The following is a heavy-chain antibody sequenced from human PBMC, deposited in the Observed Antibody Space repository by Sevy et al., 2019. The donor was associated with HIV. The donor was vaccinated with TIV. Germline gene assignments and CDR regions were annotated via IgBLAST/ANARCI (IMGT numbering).Heavy chain of an antibody. Sequence: GGSLRLSCAASGFTFSSYDMHWVRQATGKGLEWVSAIGTAGDTYYPGSVKGRFTISREKAKNPLYLQMNSLRAGDTAVYYCARWGAEYYGSGSSPLRGYYGMDVWGQGTTVTVSS. CDR2: IGTAGDT. CDR1: GFTFSSYD. CDR3: ARWGAEYYGSGSSPLRGYYGMDV. D-gene: IGHD3-10*01. J-gene: IGHJ6*02. V-gene: IGHV3-13*01.